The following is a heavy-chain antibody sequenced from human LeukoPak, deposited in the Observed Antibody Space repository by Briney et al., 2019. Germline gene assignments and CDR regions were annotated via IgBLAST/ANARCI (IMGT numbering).Heavy chain of an antibody. CDR1: GFTFSSYA. CDR2: ISYDGSNK. CDR3: AREEGRIAAARTGFDY. Sequence: GGSLRLSCAASGFTFSSYAMHWVRQAPGKGLEWVAVISYDGSNKYYADSVKGRFTISRDNSKNTLYLQMNSLRAEDTAVYYCAREEGRIAAARTGFDYWGQGTLVTVSS. D-gene: IGHD6-13*01. J-gene: IGHJ4*02. V-gene: IGHV3-30-3*01.